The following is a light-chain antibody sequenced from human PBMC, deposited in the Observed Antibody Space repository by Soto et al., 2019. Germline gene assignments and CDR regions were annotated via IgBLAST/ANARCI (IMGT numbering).Light chain of an antibody. CDR1: RSDIGAYNF. CDR2: DVN. Sequence: QSALPQPASVSGSPGQSITISCTGTRSDIGAYNFVSWYQQHPGKAPKLILYDVNIRPSGVSYRFSGSKSGNTASLTISGLQAEDEADYYCTSWTTSTTMIFGGGTKLTVL. J-gene: IGLJ2*01. V-gene: IGLV2-14*03. CDR3: TSWTTSTTMI.